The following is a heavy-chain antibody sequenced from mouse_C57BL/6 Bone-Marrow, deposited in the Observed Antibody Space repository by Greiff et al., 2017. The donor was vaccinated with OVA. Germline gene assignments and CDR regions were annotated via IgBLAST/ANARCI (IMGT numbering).Heavy chain of an antibody. V-gene: IGHV5-9-1*02. J-gene: IGHJ4*01. CDR3: TTMITTRRNYYAMDY. CDR2: ISSGGDYI. D-gene: IGHD2-4*01. Sequence: DVMLVESGEGLVKPGGSLKLSCAASGFTFSSYAMSWVRQTPEKRLEWVAYISSGGDYIYYADTVKGRFTISRDNARNTLYLQMSSLKSEDTAMYYCTTMITTRRNYYAMDYWGQGTSVTVSS. CDR1: GFTFSSYA.